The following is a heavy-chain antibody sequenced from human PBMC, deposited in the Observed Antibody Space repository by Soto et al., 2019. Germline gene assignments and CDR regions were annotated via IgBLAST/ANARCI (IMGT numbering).Heavy chain of an antibody. CDR3: AKNYDFWSGYLFDYYYYMDV. Sequence: EVQLLESGGGLVQPGGSLRLSCAASGFTFSSYAMSWVRQAPGKGLEWVSAISGSGGSTYYADSVKGRFTISRDNSTNTLYLQMNSLRAEDTAVYYCAKNYDFWSGYLFDYYYYMDVWGKGTTVTVSS. D-gene: IGHD3-3*01. J-gene: IGHJ6*03. V-gene: IGHV3-23*01. CDR1: GFTFSSYA. CDR2: ISGSGGST.